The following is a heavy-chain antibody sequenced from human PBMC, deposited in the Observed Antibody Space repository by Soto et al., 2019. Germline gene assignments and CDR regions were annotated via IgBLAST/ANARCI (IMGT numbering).Heavy chain of an antibody. CDR1: GYTFASYG. CDR2: ISAYNGNT. Sequence: QVQLVQSGAEVKKPGASVKVSCKASGYTFASYGISWVRQAPGQGLEWMGWISAYNGNTNYAQKFQGRVTMTTDTLPRTAYMELRSLRPDDTAVYYRAREGACSSTSCPTDFSFGMDVWGQGTTVTVSS. CDR3: AREGACSSTSCPTDFSFGMDV. J-gene: IGHJ6*02. D-gene: IGHD2-2*01. V-gene: IGHV1-18*01.